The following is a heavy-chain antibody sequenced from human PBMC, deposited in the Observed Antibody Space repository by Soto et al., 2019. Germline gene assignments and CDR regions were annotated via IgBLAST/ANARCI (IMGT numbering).Heavy chain of an antibody. CDR1: GFTFSNHA. Sequence: PGGSLRLSCAASGFTFSNHAMRWVRRAPGKRLEWGSGTSLSGGVTYYADSVKGRFTMSRDNAKNTLCLQMNKLRVEDTAVYYCVDGGEIGRPPLDTWGQGTLVTVSS. CDR3: VDGGEIGRPPLDT. CDR2: TSLSGGVT. J-gene: IGHJ5*02. D-gene: IGHD3-16*01. V-gene: IGHV3-23*01.